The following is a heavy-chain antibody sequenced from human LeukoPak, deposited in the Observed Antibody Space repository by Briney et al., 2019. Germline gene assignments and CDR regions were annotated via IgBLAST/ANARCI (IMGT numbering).Heavy chain of an antibody. Sequence: SETLSLTCAVLGGSFSGYYWNWIRQPPGKGLEWIGEINHSGSTNYNPSLKSRLTISVDTSKNQFSLKLSSVTAADTAVYYCARQGGNIGSNWFDPWGQGTLVTVSS. CDR2: INHSGST. D-gene: IGHD5-12*01. J-gene: IGHJ5*02. CDR3: ARQGGNIGSNWFDP. V-gene: IGHV4-34*01. CDR1: GGSFSGYY.